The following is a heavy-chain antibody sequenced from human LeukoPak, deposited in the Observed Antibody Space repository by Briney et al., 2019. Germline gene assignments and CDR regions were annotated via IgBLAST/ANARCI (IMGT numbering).Heavy chain of an antibody. V-gene: IGHV3-23*01. D-gene: IGHD3-10*01. CDR3: AKDQPDYYGSRSYFDY. Sequence: GGSLRLSCAASGFTFTNYAMSWVRQAPGKGLEWVSGVSGHGDSTYYADSVKGRFTISRDNSKNTLYLQMNSLRAEDTAVYHCAKDQPDYYGSRSYFDYWGQGTPVTVSS. CDR2: VSGHGDST. CDR1: GFTFTNYA. J-gene: IGHJ4*02.